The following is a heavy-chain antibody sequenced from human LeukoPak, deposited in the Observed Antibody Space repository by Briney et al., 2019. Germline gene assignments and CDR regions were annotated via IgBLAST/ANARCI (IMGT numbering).Heavy chain of an antibody. CDR3: ARGRLPNTGIAAAGTGGSTPYYFDY. CDR1: GGTFSSYA. V-gene: IGHV1-69*13. Sequence: ASVKVSCKASGGTFSSYAISWVRQAPGQGLEWMGGIIPIFGTANYAQKFQGRVTITADESTSTAYMEPSSLRSEDTAVYYCARGRLPNTGIAAAGTGGSTPYYFDYWGQGTLVTVSS. D-gene: IGHD6-13*01. CDR2: IIPIFGTA. J-gene: IGHJ4*02.